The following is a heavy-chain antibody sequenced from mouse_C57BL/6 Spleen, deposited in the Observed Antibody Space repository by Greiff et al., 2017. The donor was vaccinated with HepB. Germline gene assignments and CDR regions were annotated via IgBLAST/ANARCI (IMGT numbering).Heavy chain of an antibody. J-gene: IGHJ1*03. CDR1: GYTFTDYN. V-gene: IGHV1-22*01. D-gene: IGHD1-1*01. Sequence: EVQRVESGPELVKPGASVKMSCKASGYTFTDYNMHWVKQSHGKSLEWIGYINPNNGGTSYNQKFKGKATLTVNKSSSTAYMELRSLTSEDSAVYYCATGSSYGYFDVWGTGTTVTVSS. CDR3: ATGSSYGYFDV. CDR2: INPNNGGT.